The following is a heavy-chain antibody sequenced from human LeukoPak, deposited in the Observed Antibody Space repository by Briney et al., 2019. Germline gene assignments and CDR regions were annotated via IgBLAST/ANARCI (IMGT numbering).Heavy chain of an antibody. V-gene: IGHV3-11*01. Sequence: GGSLRLSCAASGFIFSDYYMTWIRQSPGKGLEWLSYIDSSGDVIYYADSVKGRFTISRDNAKNSLYLQMSSLRAEDTAVYYCAKGTHSSSWHWYDPWGQGTLVTVST. J-gene: IGHJ5*02. CDR2: IDSSGDVI. CDR3: AKGTHSSSWHWYDP. D-gene: IGHD6-13*01. CDR1: GFIFSDYY.